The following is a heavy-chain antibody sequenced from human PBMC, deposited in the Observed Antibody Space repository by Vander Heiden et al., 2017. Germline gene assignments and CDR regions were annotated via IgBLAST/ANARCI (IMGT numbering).Heavy chain of an antibody. J-gene: IGHJ6*02. D-gene: IGHD5-18*01. CDR2: ISSSDSTI. CDR1: GFTFSDYD. V-gene: IGHV3-11*01. CDR3: ARDPDTEMDV. Sequence: QVQLVEAGGGMVKPGGSPRPSRAASGFTFSDYDMSWSRQAPGKGLEWVSYISSSDSTIYYADSVKGRFTISRDNAKNSLYLQMNSLGAEDTAVYYCARDPDTEMDVWGQGTTVTVSS.